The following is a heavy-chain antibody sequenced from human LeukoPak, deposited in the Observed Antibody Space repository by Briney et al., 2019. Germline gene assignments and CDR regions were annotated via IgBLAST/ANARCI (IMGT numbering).Heavy chain of an antibody. J-gene: IGHJ5*02. CDR2: IYYSGST. V-gene: IGHV4-59*12. D-gene: IGHD4-17*01. CDR1: GGSISSYY. CDR3: ARDPTTVTTINWFDP. Sequence: PSETLSLTCTVSGGSISSYYWSWIRQPAGKGLEWIGYIYYSGSTNYHPSLKSRVTISVDTSKNQFSLQLNSVTPEDTAVYYCARDPTTVTTINWFDPWGQGTLVIVSS.